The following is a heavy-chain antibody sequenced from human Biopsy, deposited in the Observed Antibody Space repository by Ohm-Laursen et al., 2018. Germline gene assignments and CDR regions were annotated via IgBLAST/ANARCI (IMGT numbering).Heavy chain of an antibody. J-gene: IGHJ5*02. CDR3: ARDYDTSGYYYVS. CDR2: IFYRGST. D-gene: IGHD3-22*01. Sequence: TLSLTCTVYGGSLSGYYWNWIHQPPGKGLEWIGSIFYRGSTHYKPSLKSQVNMSVDTSKNQFSLKLNSVTAADTAVYYCARDYDTSGYYYVSWGQGTLVTVSS. CDR1: GGSLSGYY. V-gene: IGHV4-34*12.